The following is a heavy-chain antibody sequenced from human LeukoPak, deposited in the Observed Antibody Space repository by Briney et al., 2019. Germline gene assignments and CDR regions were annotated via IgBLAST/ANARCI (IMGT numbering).Heavy chain of an antibody. J-gene: IGHJ4*02. D-gene: IGHD3-22*01. CDR3: AREAYDSSGYYYGGGFDY. V-gene: IGHV3-74*01. CDR1: GFTFSRYW. Sequence: GSLRLSCAASGFTFSRYWMHWVRQAPGKGLAWVSRINSDGSSTNYADSVKGRFTISRDNAKNTLYLQKNSLRAEDTAVYYCAREAYDSSGYYYGGGFDYWGQGTLVTVSS. CDR2: INSDGSST.